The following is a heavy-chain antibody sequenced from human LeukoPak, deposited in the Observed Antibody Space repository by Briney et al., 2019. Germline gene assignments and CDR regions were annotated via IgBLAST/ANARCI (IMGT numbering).Heavy chain of an antibody. J-gene: IGHJ4*02. CDR1: GGTFSSYA. V-gene: IGHV1-69*04. CDR2: IIPILGIA. D-gene: IGHD3-22*01. Sequence: ASVKVTCKASGGTFSSYAISWVRQAPGQGLEWMGRIIPILGIANYAQKFQGRVTITADKFTSTAYMELSSLRSEDTAVYYCARSAYYYDSSGYYFDYWGQGTLVTVSS. CDR3: ARSAYYYDSSGYYFDY.